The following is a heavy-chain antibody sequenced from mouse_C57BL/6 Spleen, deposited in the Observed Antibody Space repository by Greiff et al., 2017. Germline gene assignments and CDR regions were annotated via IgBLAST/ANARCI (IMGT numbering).Heavy chain of an antibody. CDR3: AREFTDYFDY. D-gene: IGHD1-1*01. J-gene: IGHJ2*01. CDR2: INYDGSST. CDR1: GFTFSDYY. V-gene: IGHV5-16*01. Sequence: DVKLVESEGGLVQPGSSMKLSCTASGFTFSDYYMAWVRQVPEKGLEWVANINYDGSSTYYLDSLKSRFIISRDNAKNILYLQMSSLKSEDTATYYCAREFTDYFDYWGQGTTLTVSS.